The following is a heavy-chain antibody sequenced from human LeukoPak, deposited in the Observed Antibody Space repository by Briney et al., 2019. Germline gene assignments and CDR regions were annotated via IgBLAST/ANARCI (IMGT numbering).Heavy chain of an antibody. D-gene: IGHD2-2*01. CDR3: AKDLGYCSSTSCTRGYYMDV. CDR2: ISGSGGST. CDR1: GFTFSSYA. J-gene: IGHJ6*03. Sequence: GGSLRLSCAASGFTFSSYAMSWDRQAPGKGLEWVSAISGSGGSTYYADSVKGRFTISRDNSKNTLYLQMNSLRAEDTAVYYCAKDLGYCSSTSCTRGYYMDVWGKGTTVTVSS. V-gene: IGHV3-23*01.